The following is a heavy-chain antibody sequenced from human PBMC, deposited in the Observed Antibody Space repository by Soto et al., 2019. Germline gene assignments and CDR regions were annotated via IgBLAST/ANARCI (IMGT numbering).Heavy chain of an antibody. J-gene: IGHJ5*02. V-gene: IGHV3-72*01. CDR2: IRNKDRGYTT. CDR3: SDLGTWFVP. Sequence: EEQLAESGGGLVQPGGSLRLSCAGSGSSFNDHYIDWVRQAPGKGLEWIGQIRNKDRGYTTEYAASVRGRFTISRDDSSNSLYLPMTSLKTEDTAVYYCSDLGTWFVPWCQGTLVTVSS. CDR1: GSSFNDHY.